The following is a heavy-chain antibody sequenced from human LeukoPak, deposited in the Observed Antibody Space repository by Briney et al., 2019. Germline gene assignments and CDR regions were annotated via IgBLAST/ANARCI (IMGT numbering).Heavy chain of an antibody. Sequence: GGSLRLSCSASGFTFSNYAIHWVRQAPGKGLDYVSVISSNGDSTYYADSVKGRFSVSRDNSKSTLYLQMNSLRAEDTAVYYCVKQGPYTSSWYFEYWGLGTLVTVSS. D-gene: IGHD6-13*01. CDR3: VKQGPYTSSWYFEY. CDR1: GFTFSNYA. J-gene: IGHJ4*02. CDR2: ISSNGDST. V-gene: IGHV3-64D*06.